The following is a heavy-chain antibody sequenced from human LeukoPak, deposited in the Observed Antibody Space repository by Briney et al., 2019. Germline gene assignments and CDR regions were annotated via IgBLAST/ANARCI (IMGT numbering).Heavy chain of an antibody. CDR3: AREGRLYWGGDCYLDY. Sequence: ASVKVSCKASGYTFTSYGISWVRQAPGQGLEWVGWISAYNGNTNYAQKLQGRVTMTTDTSTSTAYMELRSLRSDDTAVYYCAREGRLYWGGDCYLDYWGQGTLVTVSS. CDR1: GYTFTSYG. J-gene: IGHJ4*02. CDR2: ISAYNGNT. V-gene: IGHV1-18*01. D-gene: IGHD2-21*02.